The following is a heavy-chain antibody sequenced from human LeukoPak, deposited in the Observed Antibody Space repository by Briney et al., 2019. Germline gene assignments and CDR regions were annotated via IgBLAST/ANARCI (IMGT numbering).Heavy chain of an antibody. V-gene: IGHV4-34*01. CDR1: GGSFSGYY. D-gene: IGHD3-9*01. CDR3: ARGRGILTGYRYFDY. J-gene: IGHJ4*02. CDR2: INHSGST. Sequence: SETLSLTCAVYGGSFSGYYWSWLRQPPGKGLEWIGEINHSGSTNYNPSLKSRVTISVDTSKNQFSLKLSSVTAADTAVYYCARGRGILTGYRYFDYWGQGTLVTVSS.